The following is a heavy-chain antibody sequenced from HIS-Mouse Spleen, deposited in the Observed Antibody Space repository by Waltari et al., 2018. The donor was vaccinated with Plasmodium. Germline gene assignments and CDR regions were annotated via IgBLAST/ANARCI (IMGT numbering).Heavy chain of an antibody. J-gene: IGHJ2*01. CDR2: IKHSGST. D-gene: IGHD3-10*01. CDR3: ARGLRGHYWYFDL. V-gene: IGHV4-34*01. Sequence: QVQLQQWGAGLLKPSETLSLTCAVYGGSFSGSYCSWIRQPPGKGLEWIGEIKHSGSTNYNPSLKSRVTISVDTSKNQFSLKLSSVTAADTAVYYCARGLRGHYWYFDLWGRGTLVTVSS. CDR1: GGSFSGSY.